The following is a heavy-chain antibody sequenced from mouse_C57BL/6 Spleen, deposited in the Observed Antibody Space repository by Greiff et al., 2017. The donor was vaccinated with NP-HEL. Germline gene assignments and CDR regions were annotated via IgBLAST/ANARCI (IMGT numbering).Heavy chain of an antibody. D-gene: IGHD1-1*01. CDR1: GYTFTDYN. V-gene: IGHV1-22*01. CDR2: INPNNGGT. CDR3: ARHYYGSSYDWYFDV. Sequence: EVKLVESGPELVKPGASVKMSCKASGYTFTDYNMHWVKQSHGKSLEWIGYINPNNGGTSYNQKFKGKATLTVNKSSSTAYMELRSLTSEDSAVYYCARHYYGSSYDWYFDVWGTGTTVTVSS. J-gene: IGHJ1*03.